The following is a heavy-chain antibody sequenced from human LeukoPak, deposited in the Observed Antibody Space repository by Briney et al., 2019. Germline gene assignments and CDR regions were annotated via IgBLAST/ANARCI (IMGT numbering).Heavy chain of an antibody. Sequence: SETLSLTCTVSGASTGSRTYYWDWFRQPPGKGLEWIGNIYYGGSTHYNPSLKSRVTISVDTSKNQFSLKLNSVTAADTAVYFCARVGYSGYDYWGQGILVTVSS. CDR3: ARVGYSGYDY. J-gene: IGHJ4*02. D-gene: IGHD5-12*01. CDR2: IYYGGST. CDR1: GASTGSRTYY. V-gene: IGHV4-39*07.